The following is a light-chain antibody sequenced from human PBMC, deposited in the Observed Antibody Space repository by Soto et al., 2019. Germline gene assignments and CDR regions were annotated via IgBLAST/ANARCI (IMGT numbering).Light chain of an antibody. CDR2: DAS. CDR3: QQYGSAPFT. CDR1: QSVASSH. Sequence: IVLTQSPGTLSLSPGQRATLSCRASQSVASSHLAWYRQKPGPTPRLLIYDASSRATGIPDRISGSGCGTDFTLTISRLEAEDSAVYYCQQYGSAPFTFGPGTKVDNK. J-gene: IGKJ3*01. V-gene: IGKV3-20*01.